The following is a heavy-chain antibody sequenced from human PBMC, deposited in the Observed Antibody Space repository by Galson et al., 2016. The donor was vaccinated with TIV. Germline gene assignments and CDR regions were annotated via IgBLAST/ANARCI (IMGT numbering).Heavy chain of an antibody. V-gene: IGHV3-20*04. D-gene: IGHD2-21*02. Sequence: SLRLSCAASGFTFDDYDFSWVRQAPGKGLEWVSSINWNGASTGHADSVKGRFTISRDNAKNSLYLQMNDLRVEDTALYYCAREVACGGACYYFDNWGQGTLVTVSS. CDR3: AREVACGGACYYFDN. J-gene: IGHJ4*02. CDR2: INWNGAST. CDR1: GFTFDDYD.